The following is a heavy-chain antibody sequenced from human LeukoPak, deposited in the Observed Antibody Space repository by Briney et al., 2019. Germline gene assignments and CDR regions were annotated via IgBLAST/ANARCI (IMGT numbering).Heavy chain of an antibody. CDR3: ARTERGGYSYGPDY. J-gene: IGHJ4*02. V-gene: IGHV1-69*04. D-gene: IGHD5-18*01. CDR1: GYTFISYG. Sequence: SVKVSCKASGYTFISYGITWVRQAPGQGLEWMGRIIPILGIANYAQKFQGRVTITADKSTSTAYMELSSLRSEDTAVYYCARTERGGYSYGPDYWGQGTLVTVSS. CDR2: IIPILGIA.